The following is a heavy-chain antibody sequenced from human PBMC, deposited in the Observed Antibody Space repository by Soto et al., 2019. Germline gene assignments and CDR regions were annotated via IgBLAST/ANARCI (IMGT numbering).Heavy chain of an antibody. D-gene: IGHD5-18*01. V-gene: IGHV4-30-4*01. CDR2: ISYSGST. CDR3: ATMGTPATGLYYFDY. Sequence: ASETLFLTCTVSGCSISGGNDYWSWIRQPPGKGLEWIGFISYSGSTYYSLSLKSRVTISVDTSKNQFSLNLSFVTAADTAVYYCATMGTPATGLYYFDYWGQGTLVTVSS. CDR1: GCSISGGNDY. J-gene: IGHJ4*02.